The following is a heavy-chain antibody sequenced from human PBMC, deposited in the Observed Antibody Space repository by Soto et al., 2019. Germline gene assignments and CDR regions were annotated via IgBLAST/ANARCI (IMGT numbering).Heavy chain of an antibody. CDR2: IIPIFGTA. J-gene: IGHJ4*02. Sequence: QVQLVQSGAEVKKPGSSVKVSWKASGGTFSSYAISWVRQAPGQGLEWMGGIIPIFGTANYAQKFQGRVTITADESTSTAYMELSSLSSEDTAVYYCARDTKDSPHYYDSSRYYPHFDYWGQGTLVTVSS. D-gene: IGHD3-22*01. CDR1: GGTFSSYA. V-gene: IGHV1-69*01. CDR3: ARDTKDSPHYYDSSRYYPHFDY.